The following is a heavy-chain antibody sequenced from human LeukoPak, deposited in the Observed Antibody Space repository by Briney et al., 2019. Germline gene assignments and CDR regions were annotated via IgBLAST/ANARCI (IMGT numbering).Heavy chain of an antibody. Sequence: GGSLRLSCAASGFTFSSSAMSWVRQAPGKGLEWVSSISGSGSGGSTYYADSVKGRFTISRDNAKNSLSLRMNSLSAEDTAVYYCATGYSSGWYFYFQHWGQGSLVSVSS. V-gene: IGHV3-23*01. D-gene: IGHD6-19*01. J-gene: IGHJ1*01. CDR2: ISGSGSGGST. CDR1: GFTFSSSA. CDR3: ATGYSSGWYFYFQH.